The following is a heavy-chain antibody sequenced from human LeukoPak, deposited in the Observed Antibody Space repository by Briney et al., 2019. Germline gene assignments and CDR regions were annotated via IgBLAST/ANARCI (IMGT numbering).Heavy chain of an antibody. CDR3: AGDVPHNWFDT. CDR1: GITFGNNW. V-gene: IGHV3-74*01. CDR2: INSDGGGA. Sequence: GGSLRLSCAASGITFGNNWMHWVRQGPGKGLVWISRINSDGGGAIYADSVKGRFTVSRDNAKNTLYLQMNSLRAEDTAVYYCAGDVPHNWFDTWGQGTLVTVSS. J-gene: IGHJ5*02.